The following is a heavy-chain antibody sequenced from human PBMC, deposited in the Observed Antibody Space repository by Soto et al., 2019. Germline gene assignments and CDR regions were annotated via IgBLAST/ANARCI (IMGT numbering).Heavy chain of an antibody. Sequence: QVQLQESGPGLVKPSQTLSLICTVSGGSISSGNYYWTWIRQHPVKGLAWIGYIYYSGTTYYNPSLQSRVTMSVDTSKNQFSLKLTYVTAADTAVYYCARRRNRNGASVGSKVGFDPWGQGTLVTVSS. CDR2: IYYSGTT. V-gene: IGHV4-31*03. J-gene: IGHJ5*02. D-gene: IGHD1-26*01. CDR3: ARRRNRNGASVGSKVGFDP. CDR1: GGSISSGNYY.